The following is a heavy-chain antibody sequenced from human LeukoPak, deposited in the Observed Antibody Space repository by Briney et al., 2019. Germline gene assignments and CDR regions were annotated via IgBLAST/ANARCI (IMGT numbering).Heavy chain of an antibody. Sequence: GGSLRLSCAASAFTFNRYWMNWVRQAPGKGLEWVAGIEGDGNEKYYVESVKGRFTISRDNAKKSVYLQMNSLRADDTAVYYCARAITVVDSYWGQGTLVTVSS. D-gene: IGHD2-2*01. CDR1: AFTFNRYW. V-gene: IGHV3-7*01. CDR2: IEGDGNEK. J-gene: IGHJ4*02. CDR3: ARAITVVDSY.